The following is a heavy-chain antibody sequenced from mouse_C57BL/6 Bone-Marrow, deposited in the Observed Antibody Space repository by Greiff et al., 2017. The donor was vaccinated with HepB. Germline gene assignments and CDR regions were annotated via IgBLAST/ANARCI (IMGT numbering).Heavy chain of an antibody. CDR2: ISSGGSYT. D-gene: IGHD1-3*01. CDR3: ARKCNLWFAY. V-gene: IGHV5-6*01. CDR1: GFTFRSYG. J-gene: IGHJ3*01. Sequence: EVQRVESGGDLLKPGGSLKLSCAASGFTFRSYGMSWVRQTPDKRLEWVATISSGGSYTYYPDSVKGRFTISRDNAKNTLYLQMSSLKSDDTAMYACARKCNLWFAYWGPVTLVPVSA.